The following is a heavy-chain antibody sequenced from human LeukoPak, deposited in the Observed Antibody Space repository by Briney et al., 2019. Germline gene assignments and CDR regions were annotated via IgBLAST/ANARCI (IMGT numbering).Heavy chain of an antibody. J-gene: IGHJ4*02. CDR3: AKEGSSWGDYFDY. CDR1: GFTVSSNY. CDR2: IYSGGST. Sequence: GGSLRLSCAASGFTVSSNYMSWVRQAPGKGLEWVSVIYSGGSTYYADSVKGRFTISRDNAKNSLYLQMNSLRAEDTAVYYCAKEGSSWGDYFDYWGQGTLVTVSS. V-gene: IGHV3-66*01. D-gene: IGHD6-13*01.